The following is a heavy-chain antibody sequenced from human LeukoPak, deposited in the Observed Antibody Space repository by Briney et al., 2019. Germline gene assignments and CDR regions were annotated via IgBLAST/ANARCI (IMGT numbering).Heavy chain of an antibody. D-gene: IGHD3-10*01. CDR3: VRDLIPHFTGGWGVEWIDP. V-gene: IGHV3-11*01. CDR2: ISHNGQTI. Sequence: GGSLRLSCEASGFTFSDYYMSWIRQAPGKGLEWVSYISHNGQTIDYADSVKGRFTISRDNAKNSVDLQMNSLRVEDSAVYYCVRDLIPHFTGGWGVEWIDPWGQGTLVSVTS. CDR1: GFTFSDYY. J-gene: IGHJ5*02.